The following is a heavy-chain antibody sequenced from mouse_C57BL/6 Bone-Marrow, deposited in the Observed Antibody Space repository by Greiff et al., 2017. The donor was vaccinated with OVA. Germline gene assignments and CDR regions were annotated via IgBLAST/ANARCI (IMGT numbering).Heavy chain of an antibody. D-gene: IGHD1-1*01. J-gene: IGHJ4*01. CDR1: GYTFTSYW. CDR3: ARADYYGSSYYYAMDY. CDR2: IYPGSGST. Sequence: QVQLQQPGAELVKPGASVKMSCKASGYTFTSYWITWVKQRPGQGLEWIGEIYPGSGSTNYNEKFKSKATLTVDTSSSTAYMQLSSLTSEDSAVYYCARADYYGSSYYYAMDYWGQGTSVTVSS. V-gene: IGHV1-55*01.